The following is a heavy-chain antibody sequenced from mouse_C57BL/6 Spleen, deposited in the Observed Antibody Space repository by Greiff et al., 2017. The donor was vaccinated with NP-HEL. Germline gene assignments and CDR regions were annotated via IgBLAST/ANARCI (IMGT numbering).Heavy chain of an antibody. Sequence: VQLVESGAELVRPGASVTLSCKASGYTFTDYEMHWVKQTPVHGLEWIGAIDPETGGTAYNQKFKGKAILTADKSSSTAYMELRSLTSEDSAVYYCTRSVVGYAMDYWGQGTSVTVSS. CDR3: TRSVVGYAMDY. D-gene: IGHD1-1*01. J-gene: IGHJ4*01. CDR2: IDPETGGT. V-gene: IGHV1-15*01. CDR1: GYTFTDYE.